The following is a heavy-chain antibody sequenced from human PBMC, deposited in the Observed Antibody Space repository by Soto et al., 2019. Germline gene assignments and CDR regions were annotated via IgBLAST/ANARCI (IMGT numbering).Heavy chain of an antibody. CDR3: ARNRQRYSVGTFYDYYYGMYV. D-gene: IGHD2-15*01. CDR1: GFTFSSYW. J-gene: IGHJ6*02. CDR2: IKQDGSEK. Sequence: PAWSLRICCSASGFTFSSYWMSWVRQAPGKGLEWVANIKQDGSEKYYVDSVKGRFTISRDNAKNSLYLQMNSLRAEDTAVYYCARNRQRYSVGTFYDYYYGMYVCGQSTTVTGYS. V-gene: IGHV3-7*01.